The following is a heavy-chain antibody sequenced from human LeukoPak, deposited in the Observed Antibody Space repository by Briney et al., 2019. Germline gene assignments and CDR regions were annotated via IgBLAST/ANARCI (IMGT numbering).Heavy chain of an antibody. CDR1: GFTFSSYS. D-gene: IGHD4-17*01. V-gene: IGHV3-21*01. CDR2: ISSSSSYI. Sequence: PGGSLRLSCAASGFTFSSYSMNWVRQAPGKGLEWVSSISSSSSYIYYADSVKGRFTISRDNAKNTVYLQMNSLRVEDTAVYYCARGALYQYYLDYWGWGQGTLVTVSS. CDR3: ARGALYQYYLDYWG. J-gene: IGHJ4*02.